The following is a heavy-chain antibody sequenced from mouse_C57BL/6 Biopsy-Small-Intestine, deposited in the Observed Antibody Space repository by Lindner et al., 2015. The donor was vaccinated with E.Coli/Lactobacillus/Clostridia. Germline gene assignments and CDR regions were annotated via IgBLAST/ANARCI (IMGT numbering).Heavy chain of an antibody. CDR2: ISPYYGHT. Sequence: SVKVSCKASGYDFPSYGITWVRQAPGQGLEWMGWISPYYGHTSYAQKLQDRVTMTTDTSTSTAYLELRSLTTDDTAVYYCARFSFTDSPPYHYYYGVDVWGQGTTVSVSS. CDR3: ARFSFTDSPPYHYYYGVDV. D-gene: IGHD1-1*01. J-gene: IGHJ1*01. CDR1: GYDFPSYG. V-gene: IGHV1-7*01.